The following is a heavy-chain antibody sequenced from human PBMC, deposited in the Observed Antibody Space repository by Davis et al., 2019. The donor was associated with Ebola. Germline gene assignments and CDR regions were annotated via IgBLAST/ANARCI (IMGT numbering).Heavy chain of an antibody. V-gene: IGHV3-23*01. D-gene: IGHD3-16*01. CDR3: AKHGDYVWGDHFDI. CDR2: ISGSSGST. Sequence: GESLKISCAASGFTFSSYAMSWVRQAPGKGLEWVSAISGSSGSTYYADSVKGRFTISRDNSKNTLYLQMNSLRAEDTAVYYCAKHGDYVWGDHFDIWGQGTMVTVSS. J-gene: IGHJ3*02. CDR1: GFTFSSYA.